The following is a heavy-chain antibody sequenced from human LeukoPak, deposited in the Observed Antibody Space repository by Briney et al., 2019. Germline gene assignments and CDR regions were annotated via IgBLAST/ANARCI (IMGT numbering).Heavy chain of an antibody. D-gene: IGHD6-19*01. CDR3: AIPGSGRPGYSSGWHAFDI. Sequence: ASVEVSCKASGYTFNRYGITWVRQARGQGLEWMGWINAYNANTNYAQKFQGRVTITTDESTSTAYMELSSLRSEDTAVYYCAIPGSGRPGYSSGWHAFDIWGQGTMVTVSS. CDR1: GYTFNRYG. J-gene: IGHJ3*02. CDR2: INAYNANT. V-gene: IGHV1-18*01.